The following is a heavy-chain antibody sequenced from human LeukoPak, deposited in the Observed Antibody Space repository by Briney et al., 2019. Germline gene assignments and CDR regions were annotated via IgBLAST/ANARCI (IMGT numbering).Heavy chain of an antibody. V-gene: IGHV1-2*02. D-gene: IGHD2-8*02. CDR2: INPNSGVT. CDR3: ARDAWTVATSGGGGFDP. CDR1: GYSFTDYY. J-gene: IGHJ5*02. Sequence: GASVKVSCKTSGYSFTDYYIHWVRQAPGQGLEWMGWINPNSGVTKDAQKFQGRVIMTRDTSINTAYMDLSSLRSDDTAVYFCARDAWTVATSGGGGFDPWGQGTLVTVSS.